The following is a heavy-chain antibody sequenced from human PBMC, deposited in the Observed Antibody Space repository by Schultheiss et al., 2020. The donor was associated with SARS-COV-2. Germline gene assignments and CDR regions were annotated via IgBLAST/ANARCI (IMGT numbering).Heavy chain of an antibody. CDR2: INSDGSST. V-gene: IGHV3-74*01. CDR1: GFTFSSYW. Sequence: GSLRLSCAASGFTFSSYWMLWVRQAPGKGLVWVSRINSDGSSTTYADSVKGRFIISRDNAKNTLYLQMNSLRAEDTAVYYCVRDTGGFAFDIWGQGTMVTVSS. D-gene: IGHD3-10*01. CDR3: VRDTGGFAFDI. J-gene: IGHJ3*02.